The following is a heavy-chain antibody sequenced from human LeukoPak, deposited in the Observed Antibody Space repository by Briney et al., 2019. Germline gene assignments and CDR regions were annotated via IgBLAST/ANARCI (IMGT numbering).Heavy chain of an antibody. J-gene: IGHJ4*02. V-gene: IGHV3-74*01. CDR1: GGSFSGYY. CDR2: INSDGSTT. CDR3: ARDPSISSSILFGN. Sequence: ETLSLTCAVYGGSFSGYYWSWIRQPPGKGLVWVSRINSDGSTTTYADSVKGRFSISRDNAKNTLYLQMNSLRVEDTAVYYCARDPSISSSILFGNWGQGTLVTVSS. D-gene: IGHD2-2*01.